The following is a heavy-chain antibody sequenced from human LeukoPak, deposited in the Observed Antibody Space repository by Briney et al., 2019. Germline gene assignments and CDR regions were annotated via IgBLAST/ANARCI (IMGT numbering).Heavy chain of an antibody. D-gene: IGHD1-26*01. CDR3: AREIRPWYSGRQYYFDY. J-gene: IGHJ4*02. V-gene: IGHV4-59*01. Sequence: SETLSLTCTVSGGSISSYYWSWIRQPPGKGLEWIGYIYYSGSTNYNPSLKSRVTISVDTSKNQFSLKLSSVTAADTAVYYCAREIRPWYSGRQYYFDYWGQGTLVTVSS. CDR1: GGSISSYY. CDR2: IYYSGST.